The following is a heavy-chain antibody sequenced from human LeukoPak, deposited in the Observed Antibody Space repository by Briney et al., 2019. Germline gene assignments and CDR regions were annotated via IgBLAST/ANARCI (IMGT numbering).Heavy chain of an antibody. J-gene: IGHJ2*01. D-gene: IGHD2-21*02. Sequence: GGSLRLSCAASGFTLSWYDIHWVRQPPGKGLGWVAAFGTAGDRYYLASVKGRFTISREDARNVFYLQLNSLRAGNTAVYGGDNWHFDLWGRGTLVTVSS. V-gene: IGHV3-13*01. CDR2: FGTAGDR. CDR1: GFTLSWYD. CDR3: DNWHFDL.